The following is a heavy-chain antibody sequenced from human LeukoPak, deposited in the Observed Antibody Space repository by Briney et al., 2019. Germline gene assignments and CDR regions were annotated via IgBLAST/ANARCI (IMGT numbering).Heavy chain of an antibody. CDR1: GGSISSSSYY. CDR2: IYYSGST. D-gene: IGHD2-15*01. CDR3: ARDQYCSGGSCSGFDY. Sequence: SETLSLTCTVSGGSISSSSYYWGWIRQPPGKGLEWIGSIYYSGSTYYNPSLKGRVTISVDTSKNQFSLKLSSVTAADTAVYYCARDQYCSGGSCSGFDYWGQGTLVTVSS. J-gene: IGHJ4*02. V-gene: IGHV4-39*07.